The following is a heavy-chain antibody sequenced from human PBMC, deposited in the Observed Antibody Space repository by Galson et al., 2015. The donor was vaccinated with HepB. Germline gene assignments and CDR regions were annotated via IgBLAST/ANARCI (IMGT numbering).Heavy chain of an antibody. CDR1: GFTFSSYA. Sequence: SLRLSCAASGFTFSSYAMHWVRQAPGKGLEWVAVISYDGGIKYYADSVKGRFTISRDSSRNTLYLQMNSLRTEDTAVYYCARDSITHSYSYYYYMDVWGKGTTVTVSS. J-gene: IGHJ6*03. CDR2: ISYDGGIK. D-gene: IGHD3-3*02. CDR3: ARDSITHSYSYYYYMDV. V-gene: IGHV3-30-3*01.